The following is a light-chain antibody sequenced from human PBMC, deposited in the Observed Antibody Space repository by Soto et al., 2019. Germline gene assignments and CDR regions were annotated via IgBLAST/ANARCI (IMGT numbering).Light chain of an antibody. CDR2: AAS. V-gene: IGKV1-9*01. Sequence: DIQLTQSPSFLSASVGDRITITCRASQGVRGNLAWYQQKSGKAPKLLISAASSLQSGVPSRFSGSGSGTEFTLTISCLQPEDFATYYCQQLNDYPLTFGGGTKVDIK. J-gene: IGKJ4*01. CDR1: QGVRGN. CDR3: QQLNDYPLT.